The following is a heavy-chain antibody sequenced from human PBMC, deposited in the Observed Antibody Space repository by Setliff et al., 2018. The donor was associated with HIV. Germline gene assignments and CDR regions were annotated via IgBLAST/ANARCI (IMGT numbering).Heavy chain of an antibody. Sequence: PSETLSLTCTVSGGSISSYYWSWIRQPPGKGLEWIGYIYYSGSTNYNPSLKSRVTISVDTSKNQFSLKLSPVTAADTAVYYCARHKSQPYYFDYWGQGTLVTVSS. V-gene: IGHV4-59*08. CDR2: IYYSGST. CDR1: GGSISSYY. J-gene: IGHJ4*02. CDR3: ARHKSQPYYFDY.